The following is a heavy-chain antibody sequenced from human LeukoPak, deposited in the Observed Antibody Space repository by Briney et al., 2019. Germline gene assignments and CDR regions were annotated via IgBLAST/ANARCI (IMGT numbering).Heavy chain of an antibody. CDR2: ISAYNGNT. Sequence: ASVKVSCKASGYTFNIYGISWVRQAPGQGLEWMGWISAYNGNTNYAQKLQGRVTMTTDTSTSTAYMELRSLRSDDTAVYYCARSITMVRANYFDYWGQGTLVTVSS. D-gene: IGHD3-10*01. V-gene: IGHV1-18*01. CDR1: GYTFNIYG. J-gene: IGHJ4*02. CDR3: ARSITMVRANYFDY.